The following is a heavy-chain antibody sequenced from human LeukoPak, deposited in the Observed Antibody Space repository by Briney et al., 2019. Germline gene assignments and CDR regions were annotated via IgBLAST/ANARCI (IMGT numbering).Heavy chain of an antibody. D-gene: IGHD6-13*01. J-gene: IGHJ4*02. CDR1: GFTFSDYY. V-gene: IGHV3-11*04. Sequence: GGSLRLSCAASGFTFSDYYMSWIRQAPGKGLEWVSYISSSGSTIYYADSVKGRFTISRDNAKNSPYLQMNSLRVEDTAVYYCASAGYSSSWYHYWGQGTLVTVSS. CDR3: ASAGYSSSWYHY. CDR2: ISSSGSTI.